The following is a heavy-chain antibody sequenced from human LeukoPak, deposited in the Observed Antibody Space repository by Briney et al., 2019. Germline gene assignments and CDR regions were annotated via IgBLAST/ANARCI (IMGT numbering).Heavy chain of an antibody. CDR3: ARPGRDGYPPGDDAFDI. CDR1: GYSFTSYW. V-gene: IGHV5-51*01. D-gene: IGHD5-24*01. J-gene: IGHJ3*02. CDR2: IYPGDSDT. Sequence: GESLKISCKGSGYSFTSYWIGWVRQMPGKGLEWMGIIYPGDSDTRYSPSFQGQVTISADRSISTAYLQWSSLKASDTAMYYCARPGRDGYPPGDDAFDIWGQGTMVTVSS.